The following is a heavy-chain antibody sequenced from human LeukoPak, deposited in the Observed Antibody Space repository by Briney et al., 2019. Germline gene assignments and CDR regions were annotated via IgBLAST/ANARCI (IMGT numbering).Heavy chain of an antibody. CDR1: GFTFSNYA. Sequence: GGSLRLSCAASGFTFSNYAMNWVRQAPGKGLEWVSAISGSSGRTYYADSVKGRFTISRDNSKNTLYLQMNSLRAEDTAVYYCAKSLLRPAYWGQGTLVTVSS. CDR2: ISGSSGRT. V-gene: IGHV3-23*01. CDR3: AKSLLRPAY. J-gene: IGHJ4*02. D-gene: IGHD3-3*01.